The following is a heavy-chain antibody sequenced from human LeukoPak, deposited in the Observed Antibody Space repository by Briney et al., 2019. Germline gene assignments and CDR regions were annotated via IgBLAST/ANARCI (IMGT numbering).Heavy chain of an antibody. Sequence: GGSLRLSCAASGFTFSSFSMNWVRQAPGKGLEWVPYISSSSNTIYYADSVKGRFTISRDNANNSLYLQMNSLRAEDTAVYYCARDGFDFWSGYPTTVDYWGQGRLVTVSS. V-gene: IGHV3-48*01. D-gene: IGHD3-3*01. CDR3: ARDGFDFWSGYPTTVDY. CDR1: GFTFSSFS. CDR2: ISSSSNTI. J-gene: IGHJ4*02.